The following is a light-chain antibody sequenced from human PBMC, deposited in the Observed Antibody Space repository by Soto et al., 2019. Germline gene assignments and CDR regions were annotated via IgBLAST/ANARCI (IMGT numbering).Light chain of an antibody. Sequence: QSVLTQPPSASGTPGQRVTISCSGSSSNIGSNTVNWYQQLPGTAPKLLIYSNDQRPSGVPERVSGSKSGTSASLAISGLHSEDEADYYCAAWDASLNGWVFGGGTKLTVL. CDR2: SND. J-gene: IGLJ3*02. CDR3: AAWDASLNGWV. CDR1: SSNIGSNT. V-gene: IGLV1-44*01.